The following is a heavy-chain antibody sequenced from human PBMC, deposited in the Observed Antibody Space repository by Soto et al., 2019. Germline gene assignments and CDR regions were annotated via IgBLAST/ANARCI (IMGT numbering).Heavy chain of an antibody. CDR1: GGSFRGYY. Sequence: SETLSLTCAVYGGSFRGYYWSWIRQPPGKGLEWIGEINHRGSTKYNPSLESRDTISVDTSKNQFSLKLSSVTAADTAVYYCARVDDYWGRGTLVTVSS. V-gene: IGHV4-34*01. CDR2: INHRGST. CDR3: ARVDDY. J-gene: IGHJ4*02.